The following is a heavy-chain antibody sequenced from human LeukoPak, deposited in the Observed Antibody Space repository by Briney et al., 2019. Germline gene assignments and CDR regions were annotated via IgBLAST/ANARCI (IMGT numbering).Heavy chain of an antibody. Sequence: GGSLRLSCAASGFTLSSYGMSWVRQAPGKGLEWVSGITGSGGSTYYADSVKGRFTISRDNSKNTLYLQMNSLRAEDTAVYYCAKWLSVAGNDYWGQGTLVTVSS. J-gene: IGHJ4*02. D-gene: IGHD6-19*01. V-gene: IGHV3-23*01. CDR3: AKWLSVAGNDY. CDR2: ITGSGGST. CDR1: GFTLSSYG.